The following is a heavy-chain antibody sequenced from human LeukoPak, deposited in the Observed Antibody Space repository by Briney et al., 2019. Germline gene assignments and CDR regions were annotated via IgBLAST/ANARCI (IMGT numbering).Heavy chain of an antibody. J-gene: IGHJ4*02. CDR3: ARWCSSSSCFRGFDY. CDR2: ISSGSSTI. Sequence: GGSLRLSCAASGFKFSDHYIDWVRQAPGKGLEWGSYISSGSSTIYYADSVKGRLTISRDNAKNSLYLQMNSLRAEDTAVYYCARWCSSSSCFRGFDYWGQGTLVTVSS. D-gene: IGHD2-2*01. CDR1: GFKFSDHY. V-gene: IGHV3-48*01.